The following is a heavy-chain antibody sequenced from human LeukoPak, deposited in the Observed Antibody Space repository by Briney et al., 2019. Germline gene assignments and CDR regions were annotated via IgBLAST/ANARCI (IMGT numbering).Heavy chain of an antibody. D-gene: IGHD2-21*01. CDR3: AKFDAIPLFDF. CDR1: GFTFSSYA. J-gene: IGHJ4*02. Sequence: PGGSVRLSCAASGFTFSSYAISWVRQAPGKGLECVSGIRGSSWVTYYADSVEGGFNISRDNSKKTVSLQMTSLRPEETAVYYCAKFDAIPLFDFWGQGALVIVSS. V-gene: IGHV3-23*01. CDR2: IRGSSWVT.